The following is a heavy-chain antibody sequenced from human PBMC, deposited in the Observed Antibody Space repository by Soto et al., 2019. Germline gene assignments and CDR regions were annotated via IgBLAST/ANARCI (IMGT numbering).Heavy chain of an antibody. J-gene: IGHJ5*02. Sequence: SETLSLTCTVSGGSISSGGYYWSWIRQHPGKGLEWIGYIYYSGSTYYNPSLKSRVTISVDTSKNQFSLKLSSVTAADTAVYYCARTYCSGGSCFHNWFDPWGQGTLVTVSS. D-gene: IGHD2-15*01. V-gene: IGHV4-31*03. CDR1: GGSISSGGYY. CDR2: IYYSGST. CDR3: ARTYCSGGSCFHNWFDP.